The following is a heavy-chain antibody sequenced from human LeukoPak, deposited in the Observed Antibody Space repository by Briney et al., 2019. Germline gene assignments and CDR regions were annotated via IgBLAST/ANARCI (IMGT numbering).Heavy chain of an antibody. D-gene: IGHD3-16*01. V-gene: IGHV3-21*01. J-gene: IGHJ3*02. CDR3: ARDAGDLNDAFDI. CDR1: GFTFSSYS. CDR2: ISGSSRYI. Sequence: GGPLRLSGAPSGFTFSSYSMNWFRQPPGKGREWVSFISGSSRYIYYADSVRGRFTISRDNAKNSLYLQMNSLRPEDTAVYFCARDAGDLNDAFDIWGQGTMVSVSS.